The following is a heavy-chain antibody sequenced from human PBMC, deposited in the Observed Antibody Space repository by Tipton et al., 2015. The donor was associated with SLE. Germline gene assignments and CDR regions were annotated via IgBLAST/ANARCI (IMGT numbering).Heavy chain of an antibody. CDR1: GFTVSSNY. D-gene: IGHD2-15*01. CDR3: ARETNYCSGGSCVDAFDI. V-gene: IGHV4-39*07. Sequence: LRLSCAASGFTVSSNYMSWVRQPPGKGLEWIGSIYYSGSTYYNPSLKSRVTISVDTSKNQFSLKLSSVTAADTAVYYCARETNYCSGGSCVDAFDIWGQGTMVTVSS. CDR2: IYYSGST. J-gene: IGHJ3*02.